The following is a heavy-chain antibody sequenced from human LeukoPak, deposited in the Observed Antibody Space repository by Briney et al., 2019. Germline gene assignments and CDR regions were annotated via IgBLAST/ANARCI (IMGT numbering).Heavy chain of an antibody. CDR2: ISAYNGNA. D-gene: IGHD6-13*01. V-gene: IGHV1-18*01. Sequence: ASVKVSCKASGYTFSSYAITWVRQAPGQGLQWMGWISAYNGNAKSAQNVQGRVTMTTDTSTSTAYLDLRSLRSDDTAVYYCARGRGAAAGDFDYWGQGTLVTVSS. CDR3: ARGRGAAAGDFDY. CDR1: GYTFSSYA. J-gene: IGHJ4*02.